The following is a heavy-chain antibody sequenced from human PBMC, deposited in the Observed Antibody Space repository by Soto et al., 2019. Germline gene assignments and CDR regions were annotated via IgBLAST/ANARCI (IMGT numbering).Heavy chain of an antibody. Sequence: QVQLVESGGGVVQPGRSLRLSCAASGFTFSSYGMHWVRQAPGKGLEWVAVIWYDGSNKYYADSVKGRFTISRDNSKNTLYLQRNSLRAEDTAVYYCARGEVGATIPDAFDIWGQGTMVTVSS. CDR3: ARGEVGATIPDAFDI. V-gene: IGHV3-33*01. CDR2: IWYDGSNK. D-gene: IGHD1-26*01. J-gene: IGHJ3*02. CDR1: GFTFSSYG.